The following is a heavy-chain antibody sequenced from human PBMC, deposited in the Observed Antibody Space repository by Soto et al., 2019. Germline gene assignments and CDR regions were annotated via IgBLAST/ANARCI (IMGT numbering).Heavy chain of an antibody. CDR1: GFTFDDYA. D-gene: IGHD2-15*01. V-gene: IGHV3-9*01. J-gene: IGHJ4*02. CDR2: ISWNSGSI. CDR3: AKGALVVVAATLDY. Sequence: PGGSLRLSCAASGFTFDDYAMHWVRQAPGKGLEWVSGISWNSGSIGYADSVKGRFTISRDNAKNSLYLQMNSLRAEDTALYYCAKGALVVVAATLDYWGQGTLVTVSS.